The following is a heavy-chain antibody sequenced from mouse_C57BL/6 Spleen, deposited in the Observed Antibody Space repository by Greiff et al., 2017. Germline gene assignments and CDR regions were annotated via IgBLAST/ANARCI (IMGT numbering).Heavy chain of an antibody. CDR2: ISSGSSTI. V-gene: IGHV5-17*01. CDR3: ARDYYGYAMDD. CDR1: GFTFSDYG. D-gene: IGHD1-1*01. J-gene: IGHJ4*01. Sequence: EVKVVESGGGLVKPGGSLKLSCAASGFTFSDYGMHWVRQAPEKGLEWVAYISSGSSTIYYADTVKGRFTISRDNAKNTLFLQMTSLRSEDTGMYYCARDYYGYAMDDWGQGTSVTVSS.